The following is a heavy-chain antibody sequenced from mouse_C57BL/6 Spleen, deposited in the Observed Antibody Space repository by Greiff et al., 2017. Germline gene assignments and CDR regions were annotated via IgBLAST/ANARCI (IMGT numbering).Heavy chain of an antibody. CDR2: ISSGSSTI. J-gene: IGHJ4*01. CDR3: ANNYYGSSYAMGY. D-gene: IGHD1-1*01. Sequence: DVHLVEPGGGLVKPGGSLKLSCAASGFTFSDYGMHWVRQAPEKGLEWVAYISSGSSTIYYADTVKGRITISRDKAKNTLFLQMTSLRSEDSAMYYCANNYYGSSYAMGYWGQGTSVTGAS. CDR1: GFTFSDYG. V-gene: IGHV5-17*01.